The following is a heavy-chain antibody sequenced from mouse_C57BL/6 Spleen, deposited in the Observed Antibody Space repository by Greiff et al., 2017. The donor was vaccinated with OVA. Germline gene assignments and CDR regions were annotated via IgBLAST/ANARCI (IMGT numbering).Heavy chain of an antibody. V-gene: IGHV1-26*01. CDR1: GYTFTDYY. CDR3: ARDPNWRVGRDFDY. Sequence: EVQLQQSGPELVKPGASVKISCKASGYTFTDYYMNWVKQSHGKSLEWIGDINPNNGGTSYNQKFKGKATLTVDKSSSTAYMELRSLTSEDSAVYYCARDPNWRVGRDFDYWGQGTTLTVSS. J-gene: IGHJ2*01. D-gene: IGHD4-1*01. CDR2: INPNNGGT.